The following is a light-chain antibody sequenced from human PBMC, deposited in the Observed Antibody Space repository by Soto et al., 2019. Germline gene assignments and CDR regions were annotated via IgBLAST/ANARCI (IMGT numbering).Light chain of an antibody. CDR1: SNDIGAYDY. V-gene: IGLV2-14*03. Sequence: QSALTQPASVSGSPGQSVTISCTGTSNDIGAYDYVSWYQQVPGKAPKLIIFDVNYRPSEISRRFSGSKSGNSASLTISALSAADEAHYCCSSYTTANALTFGGGTKLTVL. CDR2: DVN. CDR3: SSYTTANALT. J-gene: IGLJ2*01.